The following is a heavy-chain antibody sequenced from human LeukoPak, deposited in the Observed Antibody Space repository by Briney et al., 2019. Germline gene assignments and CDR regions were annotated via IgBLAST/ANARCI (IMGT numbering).Heavy chain of an antibody. D-gene: IGHD5-18*01. V-gene: IGHV3-11*01. CDR1: GFTFSDSY. Sequence: GGSLRLSCAASGFTFSDSYMTWIRQAPGKGLECLSYISSGGSTIYYADSVKGRFTISRDNAKHSLYLQMNTLRAEDTAVYYCARAKRGYGYGYYHYFDFWGQGTLVTVSS. CDR2: ISSGGSTI. J-gene: IGHJ4*02. CDR3: ARAKRGYGYGYYHYFDF.